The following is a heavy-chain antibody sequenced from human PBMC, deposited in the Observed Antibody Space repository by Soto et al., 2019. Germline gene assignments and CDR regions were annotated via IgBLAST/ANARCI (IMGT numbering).Heavy chain of an antibody. CDR2: INHSGST. D-gene: IGHD3-3*01. V-gene: IGHV4-34*01. CDR1: GGSFSGYY. Sequence: PSETLSLTCAVYGGSFSGYYWSWIRQPPGKGLEWIGEINHSGSTNYNPSLKSRVTISVDTSKNQFSLKLSSVTAADTAVYYCARGRSQYDFWSGYYRAPFCWFDPWGQGTLVTVSS. J-gene: IGHJ5*02. CDR3: ARGRSQYDFWSGYYRAPFCWFDP.